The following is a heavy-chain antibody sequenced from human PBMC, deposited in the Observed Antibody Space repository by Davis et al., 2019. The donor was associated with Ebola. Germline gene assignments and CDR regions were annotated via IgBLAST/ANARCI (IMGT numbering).Heavy chain of an antibody. J-gene: IGHJ4*02. Sequence: MPSETLSLTCAVYGGSFSDYYWSWIRQSPGKGLEWIGEIIDSGSTNYNPSLKSRVSISLDRSKNQFSLKVTSLTAADTAVYYCARTTRGSGRFVDYWGQGTLVTVSS. V-gene: IGHV4-34*12. CDR3: ARTTRGSGRFVDY. CDR1: GGSFSDYY. D-gene: IGHD6-19*01. CDR2: IIDSGST.